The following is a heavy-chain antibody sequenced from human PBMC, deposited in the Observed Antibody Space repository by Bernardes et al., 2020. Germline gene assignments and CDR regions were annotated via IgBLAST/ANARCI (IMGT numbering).Heavy chain of an antibody. V-gene: IGHV4-38-2*01. J-gene: IGHJ6*03. D-gene: IGHD2-2*01. CDR2: IYHSGSP. CDR1: GYSISSGYF. CDR3: AKGAVRGVVIPAAAYMDV. Sequence: SETLSLTCAVSGYSISSGYFWGCIRQPPGKGLEWIGNIYHSGSPYYNPSLRSRVTISVDTSKNQFSLKLNSVTAADTAVYYCAKGAVRGVVIPAAAYMDVWGKGTTVTVSS.